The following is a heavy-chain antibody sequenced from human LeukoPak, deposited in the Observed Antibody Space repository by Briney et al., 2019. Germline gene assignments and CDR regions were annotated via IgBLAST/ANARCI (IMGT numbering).Heavy chain of an antibody. CDR3: ARTYLPTYYYDSSGYYEYYFDY. Sequence: GRSLRLSCAASGFTFSSYAMHWVRQAPGKGLEWVAVISYDGSNKYYADSAKGRFTISRDNSKNTLYLQMNSLRAEDTAVYYCARTYLPTYYYDSSGYYEYYFDYWGQGTLVTVSS. CDR2: ISYDGSNK. V-gene: IGHV3-30-3*01. D-gene: IGHD3-22*01. J-gene: IGHJ4*02. CDR1: GFTFSSYA.